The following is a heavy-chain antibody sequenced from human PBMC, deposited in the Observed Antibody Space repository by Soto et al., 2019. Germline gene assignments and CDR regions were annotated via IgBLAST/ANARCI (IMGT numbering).Heavy chain of an antibody. J-gene: IGHJ4*02. CDR1: GYSFTSYW. CDR3: ARRRFGIDDYFDY. Sequence: GESQKISCNGSGYSFTSYWIGWVRQMPGKGLEWMGIIYPGDSDTRYSPSFQGQVTTSADKSISTAYLQWSSLKASDTAMYYCARRRFGIDDYFDYWGQGTLVTVSS. D-gene: IGHD3-16*01. CDR2: IYPGDSDT. V-gene: IGHV5-51*01.